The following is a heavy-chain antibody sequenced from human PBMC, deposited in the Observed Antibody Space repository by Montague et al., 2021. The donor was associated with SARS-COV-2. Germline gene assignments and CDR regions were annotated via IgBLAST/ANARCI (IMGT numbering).Heavy chain of an antibody. D-gene: IGHD6-19*01. CDR3: VRYSGWFYFDF. V-gene: IGHV6-1*01. J-gene: IGHJ4*02. CDR1: GDSVSSNSVA. Sequence: CAISGDSVSSNSVAWSWIRQPPSRGLEWLGRTYYRSKWYSDYAPSVRGRLTVNPDASKNEFSLELNYVTPEDTAVYYCVRYSGWFYFDFWGQGILVTVSS. CDR2: TYYRSKWYS.